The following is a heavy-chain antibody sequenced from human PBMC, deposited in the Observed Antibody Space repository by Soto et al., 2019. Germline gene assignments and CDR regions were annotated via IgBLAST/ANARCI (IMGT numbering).Heavy chain of an antibody. D-gene: IGHD2-2*01. CDR1: GYTFTGYY. CDR2: INPNSGGT. Sequence: VSCKASGYTFTGYYMHWVRQAPGQGLEWMGWINPNSGGTNYAQKFQGWVTMTRDTSISTAYMELSRLRSDDTAVYYCARSEIVVPGYYYMDVWGKGTTVTVSS. V-gene: IGHV1-2*04. J-gene: IGHJ6*03. CDR3: ARSEIVVPGYYYMDV.